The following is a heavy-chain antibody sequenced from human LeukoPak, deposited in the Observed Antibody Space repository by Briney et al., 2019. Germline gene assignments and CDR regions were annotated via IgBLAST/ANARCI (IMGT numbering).Heavy chain of an antibody. CDR3: AKDRGY. CDR2: IRANGGDT. Sequence: GGSLRLSCVASGFTFSTFAMSWVRQAPGKGLEWVSAIRANGGDTYYADSVKGRFTISRDNSKNTLYLQMSSLRAEDTAIYYCAKDRGYWGQGTLVTVSS. CDR1: GFTFSTFA. V-gene: IGHV3-23*01. J-gene: IGHJ4*02.